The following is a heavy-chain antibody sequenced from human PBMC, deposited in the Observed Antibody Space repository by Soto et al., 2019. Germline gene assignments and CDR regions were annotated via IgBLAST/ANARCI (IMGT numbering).Heavy chain of an antibody. CDR2: ISGDGTT. CDR3: AKGSGVSCYTASDY. CDR1: GFTFSNYA. V-gene: IGHV3-23*01. Sequence: GGSLRLSCAASGFTFSNYAMNWVRQAPGKGLEWVSAISGDGTTYYADSVKGRFTFSRDNSKNTVHLQMNSLRAEDTAVYYCAKGSGVSCYTASDYWGQGTLVTVSS. D-gene: IGHD2-15*01. J-gene: IGHJ4*02.